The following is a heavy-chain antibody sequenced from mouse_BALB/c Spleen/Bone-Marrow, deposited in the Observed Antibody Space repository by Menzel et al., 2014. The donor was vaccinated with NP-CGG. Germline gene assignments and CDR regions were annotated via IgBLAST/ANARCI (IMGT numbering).Heavy chain of an antibody. J-gene: IGHJ3*01. D-gene: IGHD4-1*01. CDR2: INPSNGGT. CDR1: GYTFTNYY. V-gene: IGHV1S81*02. CDR3: TTLGRFAY. Sequence: QVQLQQSGAELVKPGVSVKLSCKASGYTFTNYYMYWVKQRPGQDLEWIGEINPSNGGTNFNERFKSKATLTADKSSSTAYSQLSSLTSEDSAVYYCTTLGRFAYWGQGTLVTVSA.